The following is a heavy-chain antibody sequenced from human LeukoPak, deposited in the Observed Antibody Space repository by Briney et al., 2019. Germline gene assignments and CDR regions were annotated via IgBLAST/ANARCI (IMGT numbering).Heavy chain of an antibody. V-gene: IGHV3-21*01. D-gene: IGHD6-13*01. CDR1: GFTVSTNY. CDR2: IDPRGRGD. CDR3: ARDATAGLFDF. J-gene: IGHJ4*02. Sequence: GGSLRLSCAASGFTVSTNYMNWVHQAPGKGLEWVSSIDPRGRGDYYAGSVKGRFTISRDNARSSLYLLMNSLTVGDTAVYYCARDATAGLFDFWGQGTLVTVSS.